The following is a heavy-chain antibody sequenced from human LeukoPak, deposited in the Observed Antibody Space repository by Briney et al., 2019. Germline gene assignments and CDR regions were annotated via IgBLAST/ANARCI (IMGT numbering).Heavy chain of an antibody. Sequence: ASVKVSCKASGYTFTSYYMHWVRQAPGQGLEWIGIINPSGGSTSYAQKFQGRVTMTRDMSTRTVYMELSSLRSEDTAVYYCARDVQRWFDPWGQGTLVTVSS. J-gene: IGHJ5*02. D-gene: IGHD5-18*01. CDR1: GYTFTSYY. V-gene: IGHV1-46*01. CDR3: ARDVQRWFDP. CDR2: INPSGGST.